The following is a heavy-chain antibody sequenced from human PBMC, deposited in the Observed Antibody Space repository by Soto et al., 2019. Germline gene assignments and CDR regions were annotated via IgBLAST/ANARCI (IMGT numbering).Heavy chain of an antibody. J-gene: IGHJ6*02. CDR1: GGSLSNYG. V-gene: IGHV1-69*12. Sequence: QVQLVQSGAEVKKPGSSVKVSCKVSGGSLSNYGISWVRQAPGQGLEWMGAIIPVFGTPNYAQKFQDRVTIAADESTTTVYMEVRSLTSEDTAVYYCARGDATKIVVTTYYGMDVWGQGTTVTVSS. CDR3: ARGDATKIVVTTYYGMDV. CDR2: IIPVFGTP. D-gene: IGHD3-22*01.